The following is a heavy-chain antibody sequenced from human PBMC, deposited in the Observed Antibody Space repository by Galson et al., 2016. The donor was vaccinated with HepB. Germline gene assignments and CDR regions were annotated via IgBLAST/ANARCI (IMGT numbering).Heavy chain of an antibody. V-gene: IGHV3-23*01. D-gene: IGHD5-18*01. CDR2: ISGSGGST. Sequence: SLRLSCAASGFTFSSFAMNWVRQAPGKGLEWVAGISGSGGSTYFADSVKGRFTISRDNSKNTLYLQMSSPRAEDTALYYCSKDRQDIYGLELWSRDDWGQGTLVTVSS. CDR1: GFTFSSFA. J-gene: IGHJ4*02. CDR3: SKDRQDIYGLELWSRDD.